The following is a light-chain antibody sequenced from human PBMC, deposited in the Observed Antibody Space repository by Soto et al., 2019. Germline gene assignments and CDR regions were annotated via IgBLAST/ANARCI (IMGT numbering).Light chain of an antibody. J-gene: IGLJ1*01. V-gene: IGLV2-8*01. CDR3: ASYAGGKNFYV. CDR2: EVT. CDR1: SSDVGGYDY. Sequence: QSVLTQPPSASGSPGQTVTISCTGTSSDVGGYDYVSWYQQHPGEAPKLIIYEVTKGPSGVPDRFSGSKSGNTASLTVSGLQAEDEADYHCASYAGGKNFYVFGTGP.